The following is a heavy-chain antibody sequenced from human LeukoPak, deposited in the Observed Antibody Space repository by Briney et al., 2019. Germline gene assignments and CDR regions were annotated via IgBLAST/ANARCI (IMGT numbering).Heavy chain of an antibody. D-gene: IGHD3-3*01. V-gene: IGHV1-18*01. J-gene: IGHJ4*02. CDR3: ASLENDFWSGYYVD. Sequence: GASVKVSCKASGNSFSNYGMNWVRQAPGQGLEWMGWISAYNGNTNYAQKLQGRVTMTTDTSTSTAYMELRSLRSDDTAVYYCASLENDFWSGYYVDWGQGTLVTVSS. CDR1: GNSFSNYG. CDR2: ISAYNGNT.